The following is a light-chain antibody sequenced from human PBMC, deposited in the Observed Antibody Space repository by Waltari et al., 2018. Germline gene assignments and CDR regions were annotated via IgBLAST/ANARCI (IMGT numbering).Light chain of an antibody. CDR1: QSIHNY. CDR3: QQRRNWPLT. V-gene: IGKV3-11*01. CDR2: DTS. J-gene: IGKJ4*01. Sequence: DIVLTQSPATLSLSPGERATLSCRASQSIHNYLAWYQQTPGQAPRLLIYDTSNRATGISARFIGSGFGTDFTLTISSLEPEDFAVHYCQQRRNWPLTFGGGTKVEIK.